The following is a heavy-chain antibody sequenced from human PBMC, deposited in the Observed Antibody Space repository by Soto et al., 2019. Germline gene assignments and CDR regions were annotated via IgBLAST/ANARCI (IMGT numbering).Heavy chain of an antibody. Sequence: QVQLQQWGAGPLRPLETLSLTCGVSGGSFSGYYWAWIRQSPGKGLEWIGEINDRGSINYNPSLKSRVSISVDPSKNPYSLNLRSVTAADTAVYYCARESHDLLTGPPWVWYFDLWGRGTLVTVSS. CDR2: INDRGSI. D-gene: IGHD3-9*01. CDR1: GGSFSGYY. J-gene: IGHJ2*01. CDR3: ARESHDLLTGPPWVWYFDL. V-gene: IGHV4-34*01.